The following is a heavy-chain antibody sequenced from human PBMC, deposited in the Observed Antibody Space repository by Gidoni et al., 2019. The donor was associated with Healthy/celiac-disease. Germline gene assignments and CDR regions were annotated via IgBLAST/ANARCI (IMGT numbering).Heavy chain of an antibody. J-gene: IGHJ3*02. CDR3: AKTMSSGGSCYPAAFDI. CDR1: GFTFSSYA. V-gene: IGHV3-23*01. D-gene: IGHD2-15*01. Sequence: EVQLLESGGGLVQPGGSLRLSCAASGFTFSSYAMSWVRQAPGKGLEWVSASSGSGGSTYYADSVKGRFTISRDNSKNTLYLQMNSLRAEDTAVYYCAKTMSSGGSCYPAAFDIWGQGTMVTVSS. CDR2: SSGSGGST.